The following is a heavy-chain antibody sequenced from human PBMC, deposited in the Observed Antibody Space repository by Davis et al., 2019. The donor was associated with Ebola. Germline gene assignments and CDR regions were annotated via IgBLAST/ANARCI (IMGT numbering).Heavy chain of an antibody. CDR2: IHYSGST. CDR3: ARRKGSSSYPAPFYYYGMDV. J-gene: IGHJ6*04. D-gene: IGHD6-13*01. CDR1: GGSIISSSSY. Sequence: MPSETLSLTCTVSGGSIISSSSYWGWIRQPPRKGLEWIGSIHYSGSTYYNPSLKSRVTISVDTSKNQFSLKLSSVTAADTAVYYCARRKGSSSYPAPFYYYGMDVWGKGTTVTVSS. V-gene: IGHV4-39*01.